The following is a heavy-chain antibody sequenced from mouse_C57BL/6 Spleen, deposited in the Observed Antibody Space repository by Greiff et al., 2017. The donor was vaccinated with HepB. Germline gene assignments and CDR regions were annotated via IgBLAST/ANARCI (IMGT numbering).Heavy chain of an antibody. CDR3: ARSYDYDYFDY. D-gene: IGHD2-4*01. CDR2: ISDGGSYT. Sequence: EVKLMESGGGLVKPGGSLKLSCAASGFTFSSYAMSWVRQTPEKRLEWVATISDGGSYTYYPDNVKCRFTISRDNAKNNLYLQMSHLKSEDTAMYYCARSYDYDYFDYWGQGTTLTVSS. CDR1: GFTFSSYA. V-gene: IGHV5-4*03. J-gene: IGHJ2*01.